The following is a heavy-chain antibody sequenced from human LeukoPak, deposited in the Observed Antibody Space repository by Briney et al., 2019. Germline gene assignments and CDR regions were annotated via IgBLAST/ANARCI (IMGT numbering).Heavy chain of an antibody. CDR3: ARRTGDVFDI. CDR1: GYSFTSYL. CDR2: IDPSDSYT. D-gene: IGHD3/OR15-3a*01. Sequence: GESLRISCKGSGYSFTSYLISWVRQMPGKGLEWMGRIDPSDSYTNYSPSFQGHVTISADKSISTAYLQWSSLKASDAAMYYCARRTGDVFDIWGQGTMVTVSS. J-gene: IGHJ3*02. V-gene: IGHV5-10-1*01.